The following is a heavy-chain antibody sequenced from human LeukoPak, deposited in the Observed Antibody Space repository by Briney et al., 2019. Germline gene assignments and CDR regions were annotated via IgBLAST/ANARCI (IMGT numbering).Heavy chain of an antibody. CDR1: GGSISSSSYY. J-gene: IGHJ5*02. Sequence: SETLSLTCTVSGGSISSSSYYWGWIRQPPGKGLEWIGSMYYSGSTYYNPSLKSRVTISLDTSKNQFSLKLSSVTAADTAVYYCARETDYYDSGGYYLQWFDPWGQGTLVTVSS. CDR3: ARETDYYDSGGYYLQWFDP. V-gene: IGHV4-39*07. D-gene: IGHD3-22*01. CDR2: MYYSGST.